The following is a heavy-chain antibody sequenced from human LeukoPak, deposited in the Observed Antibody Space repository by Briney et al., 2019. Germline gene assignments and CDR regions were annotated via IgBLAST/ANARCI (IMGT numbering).Heavy chain of an antibody. CDR3: ARGHYGSGSYYNPDY. J-gene: IGHJ4*02. V-gene: IGHV1-2*02. CDR2: INPNSGGT. Sequence: ASVKVSCKASGYTFTGYYMHWVRQAPGQGLEWMGWINPNSGGTNYAQKFQGRVTMTRDTSISTAYMELSRPRSDDTAVYYCARGHYGSGSYYNPDYWGQGTLVTVSS. D-gene: IGHD3-10*01. CDR1: GYTFTGYY.